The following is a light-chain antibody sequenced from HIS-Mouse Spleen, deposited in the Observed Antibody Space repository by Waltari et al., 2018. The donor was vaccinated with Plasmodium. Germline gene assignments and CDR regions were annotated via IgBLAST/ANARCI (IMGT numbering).Light chain of an antibody. Sequence: QSALTQPPSASGSPGQSVTIPCTGTTRHVGGYNYVPWYQQHPGKAPKLMIYEVSKRPSGVPDRCSGSKSGNTASLTVSGLQAEDEADYYCSSYAGSNNLVFGGGTKLTVL. CDR1: TRHVGGYNY. CDR2: EVS. V-gene: IGLV2-8*01. J-gene: IGLJ2*01. CDR3: SSYAGSNNLV.